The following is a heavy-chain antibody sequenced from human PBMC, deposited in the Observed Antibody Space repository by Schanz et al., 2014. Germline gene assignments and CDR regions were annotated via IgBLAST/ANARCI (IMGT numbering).Heavy chain of an antibody. D-gene: IGHD6-19*01. J-gene: IGHJ3*02. Sequence: QVQLVESGGGLVKPGGSLRLSCAASGFTFSDYYMSWIRQAPGKGLEWVSFISSSSLYTKYGDSMKGRFTISRDNAKNSMYLEMNRLRAEDTSVYYCARLSAVGDAFDIWGQGTMVTVSS. CDR3: ARLSAVGDAFDI. CDR1: GFTFSDYY. V-gene: IGHV3-11*06. CDR2: ISSSSLYT.